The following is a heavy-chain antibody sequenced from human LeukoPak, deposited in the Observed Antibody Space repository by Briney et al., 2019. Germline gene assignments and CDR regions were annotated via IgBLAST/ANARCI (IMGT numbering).Heavy chain of an antibody. CDR3: ARESSSWTKYYFDY. CDR1: GFTFSDYY. CDR2: ISSSGSTI. V-gene: IGHV3-11*01. Sequence: GGSLRLSCAASGFTFSDYYMSWIRQAPGKGLEWVSYISSSGSTIYYADSVKGRFTISRDNAKNSLYLQMNSLRAEDTAVYYCARESSSWTKYYFDYWGQGTLVTVSS. J-gene: IGHJ4*02. D-gene: IGHD6-13*01.